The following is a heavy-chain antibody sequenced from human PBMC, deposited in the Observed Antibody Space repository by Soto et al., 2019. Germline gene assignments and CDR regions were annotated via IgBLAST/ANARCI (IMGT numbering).Heavy chain of an antibody. V-gene: IGHV3-7*05. CDR2: IEQDGGEI. CDR1: EFTFSTYW. J-gene: IGHJ4*02. CDR3: AGGSGWESES. D-gene: IGHD6-19*01. Sequence: EVQLVESGGGVVQPGGSLRLSCVVSEFTFSTYWMSWVRQAPGKGLEWVADIEQDGGEINYVESVRGRFTISRDNAKKSLYLELNSMNAEDTAVYYCAGGSGWESESWGQGTLVTVSS.